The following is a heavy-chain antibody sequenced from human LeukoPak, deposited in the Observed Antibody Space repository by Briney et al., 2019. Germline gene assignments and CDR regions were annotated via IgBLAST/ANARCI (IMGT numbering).Heavy chain of an antibody. J-gene: IGHJ4*02. CDR3: AREEGGIAVAAPFDY. V-gene: IGHV4-59*12. CDR2: IYSTGNT. Sequence: SETLSLTCTVSDDSISRYHWTWIRQPPGKGLEYIGYIYSTGNTNYNPSLKSRVTISADTSKNQFSLKLSSVTAADTAVYYCAREEGGIAVAAPFDYWGRGTLVTVSS. D-gene: IGHD6-19*01. CDR1: DDSISRYH.